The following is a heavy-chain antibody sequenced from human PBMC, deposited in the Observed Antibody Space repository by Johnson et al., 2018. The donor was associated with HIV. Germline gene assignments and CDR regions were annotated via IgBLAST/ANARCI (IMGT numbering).Heavy chain of an antibody. Sequence: QMQLVESGGGVVQPGRSLRLSCAASGFTFSSYAMHWVRQAPGKGLEWVAVISYDGSNKYYADSVKGRFTISRDNSKNTLFLQMNSLRAEDTAVYYCAKEPVVVIHAGGAFDIWG. J-gene: IGHJ3*02. CDR3: AKEPVVVIHAGGAFDI. CDR2: ISYDGSNK. V-gene: IGHV3-30*04. D-gene: IGHD3-22*01. CDR1: GFTFSSYA.